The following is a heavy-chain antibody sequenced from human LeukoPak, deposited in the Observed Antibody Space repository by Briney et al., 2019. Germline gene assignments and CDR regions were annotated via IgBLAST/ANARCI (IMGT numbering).Heavy chain of an antibody. D-gene: IGHD3-10*01. V-gene: IGHV4-34*01. CDR2: INHSGST. Sequence: SETLSLTCAVYGGSFSGYYWSWIRQPPGKGLEWIGEINHSGSTNYNPSPKSRVTISVDTSKNQFSLKLSSVTAADTAVYYCARGITMVRGVNWFDPWGQGTLVTVSS. J-gene: IGHJ5*02. CDR3: ARGITMVRGVNWFDP. CDR1: GGSFSGYY.